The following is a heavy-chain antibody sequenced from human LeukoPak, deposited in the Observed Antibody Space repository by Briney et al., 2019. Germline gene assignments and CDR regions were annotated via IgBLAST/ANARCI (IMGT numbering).Heavy chain of an antibody. V-gene: IGHV1-46*01. CDR1: GYTFTSYY. CDR2: INPSGGST. D-gene: IGHD3-16*01. J-gene: IGHJ4*02. Sequence: ASVKVSCKASGYTFTSYYMHWVRQAPGQGLEWMGIINPSGGSTTYAQMFQGRVNMTRDTSTRTVYMELSSLRSEDTAAYYCAREGEVIVTDNLFYWGQGTLVTVSS. CDR3: AREGEVIVTDNLFY.